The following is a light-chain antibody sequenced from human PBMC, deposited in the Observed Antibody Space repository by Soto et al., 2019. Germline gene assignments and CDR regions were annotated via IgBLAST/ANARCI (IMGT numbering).Light chain of an antibody. CDR2: DAS. V-gene: IGKV3-11*01. Sequence: TQSPATLSWSPGGRVSFCCRASHSISSYLAWYQQKPGQASRLLIYDASNRATGIPARFSGSGSGTDFTLTISSLEPEDFAVYYCQQRSNWPPITCGQGTRLEIK. CDR1: HSISSY. J-gene: IGKJ5*01. CDR3: QQRSNWPPIT.